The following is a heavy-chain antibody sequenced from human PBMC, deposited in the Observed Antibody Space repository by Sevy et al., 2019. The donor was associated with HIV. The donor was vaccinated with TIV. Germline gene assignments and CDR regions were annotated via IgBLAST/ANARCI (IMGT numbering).Heavy chain of an antibody. CDR1: GFTFSTYW. CDR3: ARLRYCSSTSCYTYYGADAFDI. D-gene: IGHD2-2*02. J-gene: IGHJ3*02. Sequence: GGSLRLSCAASGFTFSTYWMHWVRQAPGKGLVWVSRINSDGSSTSYADSVKGRFTISRDNAKNTLYLQMNSLRAEDMAVYYCARLRYCSSTSCYTYYGADAFDIWGQGTMVTVSS. V-gene: IGHV3-74*01. CDR2: INSDGSST.